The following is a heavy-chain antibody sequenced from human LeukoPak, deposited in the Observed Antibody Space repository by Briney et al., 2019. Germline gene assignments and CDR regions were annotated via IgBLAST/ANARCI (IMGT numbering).Heavy chain of an antibody. V-gene: IGHV3-30*04. CDR3: ARDRGGYSGYDPHAFDI. J-gene: IGHJ3*02. CDR1: GFTFSSYA. CDR2: ISYDGSNK. D-gene: IGHD5-12*01. Sequence: GGSLRLSCAASGFTFSSYAMHWVRQAPGKGLEWVAVISYDGSNKYYADSVKGRFTISRDNSKNTLYLQMNSLRAEDTAVYYCARDRGGYSGYDPHAFDIWGQGTMVTVSS.